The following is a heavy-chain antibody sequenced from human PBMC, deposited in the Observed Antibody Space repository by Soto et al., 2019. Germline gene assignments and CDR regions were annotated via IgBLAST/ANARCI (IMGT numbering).Heavy chain of an antibody. J-gene: IGHJ5*02. CDR1: GGSIRSPNFS. Sequence: SETLSLTCTVIGGSIRSPNFSWSWIRQHPGKGPEWIGNIYYNGTTTYSPSLESRLTISLDPSKNQFSLKLSSVTAADTAVYYCARWGPYSVVVVTNWFDPWGQGTLVTVSS. CDR3: ARWGPYSVVVVTNWFDP. V-gene: IGHV4-31*03. D-gene: IGHD2-21*02. CDR2: IYYNGTT.